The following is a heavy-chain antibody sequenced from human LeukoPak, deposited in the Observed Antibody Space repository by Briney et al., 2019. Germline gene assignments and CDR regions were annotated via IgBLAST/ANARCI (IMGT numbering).Heavy chain of an antibody. V-gene: IGHV3-33*06. J-gene: IGHJ4*02. D-gene: IGHD3-3*01. CDR1: GFTFNTHG. Sequence: GGSLRLSCAASGFTFNTHGMHWVRQAPGKGLEWVAAIWFDGSVKHYSDAVKGRLTISRDNSLNTLHLQMNSLRVEDTAVYYCAKDTAVQFLEPAFWGQGTLATVSS. CDR2: IWFDGSVK. CDR3: AKDTAVQFLEPAF.